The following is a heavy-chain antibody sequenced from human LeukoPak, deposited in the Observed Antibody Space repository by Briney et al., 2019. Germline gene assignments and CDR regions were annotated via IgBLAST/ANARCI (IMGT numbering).Heavy chain of an antibody. D-gene: IGHD6-13*01. J-gene: IGHJ4*02. Sequence: GGSLRLSCAASGFTFSSYAMSWVRQAPGKGLEWVSDISGGGATTFYADSVKGRFTISRDNSKNTLYLQLGSLRVEDTAVYYCAKSTGYSTTGRDFDSWGRGTLVTVSS. V-gene: IGHV3-23*01. CDR2: ISGGGATT. CDR1: GFTFSSYA. CDR3: AKSTGYSTTGRDFDS.